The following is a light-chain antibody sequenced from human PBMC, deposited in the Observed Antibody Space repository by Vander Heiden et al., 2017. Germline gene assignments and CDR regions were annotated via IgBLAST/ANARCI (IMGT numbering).Light chain of an antibody. CDR3: SSYTSSSTLYV. CDR1: NRDVGGCTV. J-gene: IGLJ1*01. Sequence: QSALTQPASVSGSPGQSHTLSRTGTNRDVGGCTVVSWYQQHPGKAPELMIYEVNNRPSGVSNRFSGSKSGNTASLTSSRLQAEDEADYYCSSYTSSSTLYVFGTGTKVTVL. CDR2: EVN. V-gene: IGLV2-14*01.